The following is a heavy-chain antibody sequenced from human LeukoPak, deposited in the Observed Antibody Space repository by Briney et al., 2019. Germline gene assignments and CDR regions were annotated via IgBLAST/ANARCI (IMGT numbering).Heavy chain of an antibody. Sequence: GGSLRLSCAASGFTFSSYSMNWVRQAPGKGLEWVSYISSSSSTIYYADSVKGRFAISRDNAKNSLYLQMNSLRAEDTAVYYWATNYYGSGRDVWGQGTTVTVSS. V-gene: IGHV3-48*01. CDR1: GFTFSSYS. CDR3: ATNYYGSGRDV. J-gene: IGHJ6*02. CDR2: ISSSSSTI. D-gene: IGHD3-10*01.